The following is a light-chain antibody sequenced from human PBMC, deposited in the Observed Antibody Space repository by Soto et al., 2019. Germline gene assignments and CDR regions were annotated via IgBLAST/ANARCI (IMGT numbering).Light chain of an antibody. CDR3: QHRSNWPQLP. CDR1: HSVITY. CDR2: DAS. V-gene: IGKV3-11*01. Sequence: EGVLTPSPATLYLSPGKRANLSCRASHSVITYLGWYQQKPGQAPRLLIYDASKRATGVPARFSGSGSGTDFTLTISSLEPEDSAVYYCQHRSNWPQLPFGGGTKVEIK. J-gene: IGKJ4*01.